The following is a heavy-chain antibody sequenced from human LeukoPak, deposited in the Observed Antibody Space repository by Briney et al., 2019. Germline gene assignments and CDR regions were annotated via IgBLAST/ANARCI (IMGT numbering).Heavy chain of an antibody. D-gene: IGHD3-10*01. Sequence: PSETLSLTCAVYGGSFSGYYWSWIRQPPGKGLEWIGEINHSGSTNYNPSLKSRVTISVDTSKNQFSLKLSSVTAADTAVYYCARWGEALWFGEPSTQLTQGPTSLDAFDIWGQGTMVTVSS. CDR2: INHSGST. CDR3: ARWGEALWFGEPSTQLTQGPTSLDAFDI. V-gene: IGHV4-34*01. J-gene: IGHJ3*02. CDR1: GGSFSGYY.